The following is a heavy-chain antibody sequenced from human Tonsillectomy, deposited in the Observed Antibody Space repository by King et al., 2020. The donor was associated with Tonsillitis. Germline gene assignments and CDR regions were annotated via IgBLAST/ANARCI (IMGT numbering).Heavy chain of an antibody. V-gene: IGHV4-34*01. Sequence: VQLQQWVAGLLKPSETLSLTCAVYGGSFSNYYWSWIRQPPGKGLEWIGEINYSGSTNCNPSLKRRVTLSVATSKNQFSLKLSSVTAADTAVYYCARGKYYDSSGYYYEVPFDYWGQGTLVTVPS. J-gene: IGHJ4*02. CDR1: GGSFSNYY. D-gene: IGHD3-22*01. CDR2: INYSGST. CDR3: ARGKYYDSSGYYYEVPFDY.